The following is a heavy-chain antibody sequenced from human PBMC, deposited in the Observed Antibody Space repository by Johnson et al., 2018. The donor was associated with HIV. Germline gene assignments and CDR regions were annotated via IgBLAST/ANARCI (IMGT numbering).Heavy chain of an antibody. D-gene: IGHD5-12*01. V-gene: IGHV3-48*04. CDR1: GFTFSSYA. Sequence: EQLVESGGGVVQPGRSLRLSCAASGFTFSSYAMHWVRQAPGKGLEWVSYISSSGSTIYYADSVKGRFTISRDNAKNSLFLQMNSLRAEDTALYYCAGYSEIYPLSAFDIWGQGTKVTVTS. CDR2: ISSSGSTI. CDR3: AGYSEIYPLSAFDI. J-gene: IGHJ3*02.